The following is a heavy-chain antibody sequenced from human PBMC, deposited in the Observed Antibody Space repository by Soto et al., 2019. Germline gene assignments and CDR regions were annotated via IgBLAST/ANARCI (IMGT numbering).Heavy chain of an antibody. CDR2: IYWDDDK. CDR1: GFSLSTSGMG. CDR3: AHLICRGINHYFDY. Sequence: QITLKESGPTLVKPTQTLTLTCTFSGFSLSTSGMGVGWIRQPPGKALEWLAVIYWDDDKQYRPSLRSRLTITKDTSKSQVVLTMTIVDPEDTATYYCAHLICRGINHYFDYWGQGSLVTVSS. J-gene: IGHJ4*02. D-gene: IGHD2-21*01. V-gene: IGHV2-5*02.